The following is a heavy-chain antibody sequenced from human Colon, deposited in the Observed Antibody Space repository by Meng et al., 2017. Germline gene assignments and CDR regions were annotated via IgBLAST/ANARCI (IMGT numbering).Heavy chain of an antibody. D-gene: IGHD3-16*02. CDR3: ATGPEFVSTLDF. J-gene: IGHJ4*02. Sequence: QVPLVQSGAEVKKPGASVKISCGASGYTFTASFMHWVRQAPGQRLEWMGRVNSDNGDTDYSQRFQDRVSISRDTSATTAYMELSSLRSEDTAVYYCATGPEFVSTLDFWGQGTLVTVSS. V-gene: IGHV1-3*04. CDR2: VNSDNGDT. CDR1: GYTFTASF.